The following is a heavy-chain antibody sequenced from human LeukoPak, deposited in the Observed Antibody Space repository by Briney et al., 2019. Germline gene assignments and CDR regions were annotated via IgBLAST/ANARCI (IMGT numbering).Heavy chain of an antibody. CDR1: GYTFTGYY. Sequence: ASVKVSCKASGYTFTGYYMHWVRQAPGQGLEWMGWINPNSGGTNYAQKFQGRVTMTRDTSISTAYMELSRLRSDDTAVYYCARETSTDTAMVTGYFDYWGQGTLVTVSS. D-gene: IGHD5-18*01. J-gene: IGHJ4*02. CDR2: INPNSGGT. CDR3: ARETSTDTAMVTGYFDY. V-gene: IGHV1-2*02.